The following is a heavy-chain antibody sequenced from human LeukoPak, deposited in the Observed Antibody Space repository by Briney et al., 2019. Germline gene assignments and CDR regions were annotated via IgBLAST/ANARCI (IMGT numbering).Heavy chain of an antibody. CDR1: GFTVSSNY. CDR3: AKEPRYDILTGYYPSDYYYGMDV. Sequence: GGSLRLSCAASGFTVSSNYMSWVRQAPGKGLEWVSAINGSGGSTYYADSVKGRFTISRDNSKNTLYLQMNSLRAEDTAVYYRAKEPRYDILTGYYPSDYYYGMDVWGQGTTVTVSS. V-gene: IGHV3-23*01. J-gene: IGHJ6*02. CDR2: INGSGGST. D-gene: IGHD3-9*01.